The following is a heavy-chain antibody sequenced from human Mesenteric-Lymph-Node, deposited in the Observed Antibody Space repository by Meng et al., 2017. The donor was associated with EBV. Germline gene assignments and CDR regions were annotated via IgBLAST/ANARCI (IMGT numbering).Heavy chain of an antibody. CDR3: ARVSAYDSSGLDY. CDR2: ISAYNANT. D-gene: IGHD3-22*01. J-gene: IGHJ4*02. Sequence: QVQVVHSGSEVQKPGVSVNVYCKASGYTFSNYGITWVRQAPGQGLEWMGWISAYNANTDYAQSFRGRVTMTKDTSTSTAYLDLRSLRSDDTAVYYCARVSAYDSSGLDYWGQGTLVTVSS. V-gene: IGHV1-18*01. CDR1: GYTFSNYG.